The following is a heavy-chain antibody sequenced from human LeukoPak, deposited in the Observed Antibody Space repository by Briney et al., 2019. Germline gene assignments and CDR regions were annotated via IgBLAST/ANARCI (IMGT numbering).Heavy chain of an antibody. J-gene: IGHJ4*02. CDR3: ARFSLSGANDY. CDR1: GYNFARYW. CDR2: IYPDDSDT. D-gene: IGHD1-26*01. V-gene: IGHV5-51*01. Sequence: GESLQISCKGSGYNFARYWIGWVRQKPGKGLEWMGIIYPDDSDTTYSPSFQGQVTISADKSISTAYVQWSSLEASDTAMYYCARFSLSGANDYWGQGTLVTVSS.